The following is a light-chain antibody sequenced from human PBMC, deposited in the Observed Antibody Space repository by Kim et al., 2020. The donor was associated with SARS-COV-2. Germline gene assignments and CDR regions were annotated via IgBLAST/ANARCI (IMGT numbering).Light chain of an antibody. J-gene: IGKJ2*01. Sequence: LSPGESDTLSCRASQSVSSSYLAWYQQKPGQAPRLLIYGASSRATGIPDRFSGSGSGTDFTLTISRLEPEDFAVYYCQQYGSSTYTFGQGTKLEI. V-gene: IGKV3-20*01. CDR1: QSVSSSY. CDR2: GAS. CDR3: QQYGSSTYT.